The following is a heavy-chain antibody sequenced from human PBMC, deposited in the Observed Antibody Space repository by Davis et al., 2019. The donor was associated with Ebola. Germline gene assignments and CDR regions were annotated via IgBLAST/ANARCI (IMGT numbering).Heavy chain of an antibody. CDR2: IWNDGGKK. J-gene: IGHJ6*02. Sequence: GESLKISCAASGFTFSTYGMYWLRQAPGKGLEWVATIWNDGGKKCHADSVKGRFTISRDNSKNTLSLQMNSLRAEDTAVYYCARDHCSSTSCYRYYYYYYGMDVWGQGTTVTVSS. V-gene: IGHV3-30*02. CDR1: GFTFSTYG. CDR3: ARDHCSSTSCYRYYYYYYGMDV. D-gene: IGHD2-2*01.